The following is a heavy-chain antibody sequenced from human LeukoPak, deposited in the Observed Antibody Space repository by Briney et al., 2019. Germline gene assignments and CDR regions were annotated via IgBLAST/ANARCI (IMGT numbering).Heavy chain of an antibody. D-gene: IGHD3-3*01. CDR3: AKNSFYDFWSGYHFDY. CDR2: ISGSGGST. V-gene: IGHV3-23*01. J-gene: IGHJ4*02. CDR1: GFTFSSYA. Sequence: GGSLRLSCAASGFTFSSYAMSWVRQAPGKGLEWLSAISGSGGSTYYADSVKGRFTISRDNSKNTLYLQMNSLRAEDTAVYYCAKNSFYDFWSGYHFDYWGQGTLVTVSS.